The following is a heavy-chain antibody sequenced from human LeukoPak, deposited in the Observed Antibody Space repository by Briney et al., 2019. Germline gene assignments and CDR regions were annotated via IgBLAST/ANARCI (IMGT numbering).Heavy chain of an antibody. J-gene: IGHJ3*02. D-gene: IGHD5-24*01. Sequence: GESLKIPLKGSGYSFTSYWNGWVRQMPGKGLGWMGIIYPGDSYTRYSTSFEGQVTISADKSISTAYLQWSSLKASDTAMYYCARRMGPWAFDIWGQGTMVTVSS. CDR2: IYPGDSYT. CDR1: GYSFTSYW. CDR3: ARRMGPWAFDI. V-gene: IGHV5-51*01.